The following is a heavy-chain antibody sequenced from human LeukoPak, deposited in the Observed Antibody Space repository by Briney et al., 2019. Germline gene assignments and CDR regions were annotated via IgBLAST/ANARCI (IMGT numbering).Heavy chain of an antibody. D-gene: IGHD6-13*01. Sequence: SETLSLTCTVSGGSVSSDCWSWIRQPPGKGLEWVGFIYYRGSTNYNPSLKSRVTISVDTSKNQFSLKLSSVTAADTAVYYCARLGIAAADYFDYWGQGTLVTVSS. V-gene: IGHV4-59*02. CDR1: GGSVSSDC. CDR2: IYYRGST. CDR3: ARLGIAAADYFDY. J-gene: IGHJ4*02.